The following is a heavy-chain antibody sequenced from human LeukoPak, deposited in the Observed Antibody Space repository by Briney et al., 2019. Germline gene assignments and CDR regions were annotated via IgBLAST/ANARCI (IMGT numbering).Heavy chain of an antibody. CDR1: GYTFTGYY. CDR2: INPNSGGT. J-gene: IGHJ4*02. CDR3: ARVRPHYYDSSGSRGDY. D-gene: IGHD3-22*01. Sequence: ASVKVSCKASGYTFTGYYMHWVRQAPGQGLEWMARINPNSGGTNYAQKFQGRVTMTRDTSISTAYMELSRLRSDDTAVYYRARVRPHYYDSSGSRGDYWGQGTLVTVSS. V-gene: IGHV1-2*06.